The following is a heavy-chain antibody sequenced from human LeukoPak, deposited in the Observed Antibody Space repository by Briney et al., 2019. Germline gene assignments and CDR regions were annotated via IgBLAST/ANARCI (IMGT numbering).Heavy chain of an antibody. Sequence: GGSLRLSCAASGLTVSSNYMNWVLQAPGRGLEWVSVMYSDGTTYYADSVKGRFTISRDDSKNTLYLQMNSLRVEDTAVYYCARDSRAARAFDVWGQGTMVTVSS. D-gene: IGHD6-13*01. V-gene: IGHV3-66*02. CDR2: MYSDGTT. CDR3: ARDSRAARAFDV. J-gene: IGHJ3*01. CDR1: GLTVSSNY.